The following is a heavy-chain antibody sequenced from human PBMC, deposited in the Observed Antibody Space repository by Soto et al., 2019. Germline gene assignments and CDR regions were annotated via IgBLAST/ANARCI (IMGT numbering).Heavy chain of an antibody. CDR1: GLPFKDHA. CDR2: ITVSGDNA. V-gene: IGHV3-23*01. CDR3: XXXQRELFLFDF. J-gene: IGHJ4*02. D-gene: IGHD1-26*01. Sequence: EVQILESGGGLVHPGGSLRLSCVVSGLPFKDHAMSWVRQAPGKGLEWVSAITVSGDNALYSDSVRGRFTISRDNSKXXXALXMXXXXXXXXXXXXXXXXQRELFLFDFWGLGTPVTVSS.